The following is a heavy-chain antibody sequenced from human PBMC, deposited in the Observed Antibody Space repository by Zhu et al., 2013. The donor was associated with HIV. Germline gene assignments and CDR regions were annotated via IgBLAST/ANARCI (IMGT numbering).Heavy chain of an antibody. V-gene: IGHV1-2*02. CDR1: GYRFTAYY. D-gene: IGHD2-21*02. CDR2: INPKNGDT. Sequence: SGTEMKRPGASVKVSCKPLGYRFTAYYLHWVRQAPGKGIEWMGYINPKNGDTKLAQTFRDRISVTRDTSINAVYMELRSLKTEDTAVYFCARAPTAHRDHPLLRNWFDPWGQGTRVTVS. CDR3: ARAPTAHRDHPLLRNWFDP. J-gene: IGHJ5*02.